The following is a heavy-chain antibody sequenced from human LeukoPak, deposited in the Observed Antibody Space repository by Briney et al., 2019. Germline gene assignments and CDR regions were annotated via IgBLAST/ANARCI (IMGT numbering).Heavy chain of an antibody. V-gene: IGHV4-61*02. CDR3: ARGRDGYRDKYYFDY. CDR1: GGSISSGSYY. D-gene: IGHD5-24*01. CDR2: IYTSGST. J-gene: IGHJ4*02. Sequence: PSQTLSLTCTVSGGSISSGSYYWSWIRQPAGKGLEWIGRIYTSGSTNYNPSLKSRVTISVDTSKNQFSLKLSSVTAADTAVYYRARGRDGYRDKYYFDYWGQGTLVTVSS.